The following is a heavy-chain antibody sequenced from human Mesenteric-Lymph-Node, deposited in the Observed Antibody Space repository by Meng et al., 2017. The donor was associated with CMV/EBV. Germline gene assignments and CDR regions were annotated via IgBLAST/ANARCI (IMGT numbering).Heavy chain of an antibody. D-gene: IGHD2-2*01. CDR3: ASGSKGSYGSSRTQYQHPYYVDL. Sequence: AMHLVRQAPVHRLAWMGWIDTGNGNTKYSQECQGRVTITRGTVASIVYMEVNSLTSEDTAVYYCASGSKGSYGSSRTQYQHPYYVDLWGQGTLVTVSS. J-gene: IGHJ4*02. CDR1: A. V-gene: IGHV1-3*03. CDR2: IDTGNGNT.